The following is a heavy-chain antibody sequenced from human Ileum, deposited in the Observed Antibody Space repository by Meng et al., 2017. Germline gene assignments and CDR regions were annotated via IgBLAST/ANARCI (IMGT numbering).Heavy chain of an antibody. CDR2: IILYDEGT. CDR3: AKDLHYFSAMDV. V-gene: IGHV3-23*01. J-gene: IGHJ6*02. Sequence: GGSLRLSCAASGFMFRSNAMTWVRQPPGKGLEWVSIILYDEGTHYADSVKGRFIISRDNSKNTVYLQMNNVRVEDTAVYYCAKDLHYFSAMDVWGQGATVTVSS. CDR1: GFMFRSNA. D-gene: IGHD3-16*01.